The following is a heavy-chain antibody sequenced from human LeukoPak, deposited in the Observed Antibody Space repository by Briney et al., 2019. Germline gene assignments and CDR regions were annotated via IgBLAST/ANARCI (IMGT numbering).Heavy chain of an antibody. Sequence: PGGSLRLSCAASGFTFSSYAMSWVRQAPGKGLEWVSAISGSGGSTYYADSVKGRFTISGDNSKNTLYLQMNSLRAEDTAVYYCAIGLGSGSYRTDYWGQGTLVTVSS. J-gene: IGHJ4*02. CDR2: ISGSGGST. CDR3: AIGLGSGSYRTDY. CDR1: GFTFSSYA. V-gene: IGHV3-23*01. D-gene: IGHD3-10*01.